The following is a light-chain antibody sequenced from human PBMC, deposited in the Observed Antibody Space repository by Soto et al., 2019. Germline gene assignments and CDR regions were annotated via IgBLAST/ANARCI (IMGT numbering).Light chain of an antibody. CDR3: CSFARGSTLV. Sequence: QSVLTQPASVSGSPGQSITISCTGTSSDVGSYNLVSWYQQHPGNAPKLMICEGSKRPPGVSNRFFGSKSGNTASLTISGLQAEDEADYYCCSFARGSTLVFGGGTKVTVL. CDR2: EGS. V-gene: IGLV2-23*01. CDR1: SSDVGSYNL. J-gene: IGLJ3*02.